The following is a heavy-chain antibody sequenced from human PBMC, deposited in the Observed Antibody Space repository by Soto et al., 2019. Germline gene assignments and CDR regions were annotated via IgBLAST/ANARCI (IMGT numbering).Heavy chain of an antibody. Sequence: PSETLSLTCTVSGGSISSYYWSWIRQPPGKGLEWIGYIYYSGSTNYNPSLKSRVTISVDTSKNQFSLKLSSVTAADTAVYYCARDRRIVVAYGGVDYFDYWGQGTLVTVSS. CDR2: IYYSGST. J-gene: IGHJ4*02. CDR3: ARDRRIVVAYGGVDYFDY. CDR1: GGSISSYY. V-gene: IGHV4-59*01. D-gene: IGHD3-22*01.